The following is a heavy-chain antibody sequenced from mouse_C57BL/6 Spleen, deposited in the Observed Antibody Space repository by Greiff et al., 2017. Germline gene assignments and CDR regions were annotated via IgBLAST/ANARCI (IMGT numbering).Heavy chain of an antibody. D-gene: IGHD1-1*01. Sequence: EVMLVESGGDLVKPGGSLKLSCAASGFTFSSYGMSWVRQTPDKRLEWVATISSGGSYTYYPDSVKERFTISRDNAKNTLNMQRSSLTSEDTARYYCARRDYCETYWGQGTLVTVSA. CDR3: ARRDYCETY. CDR2: ISSGGSYT. V-gene: IGHV5-6*01. J-gene: IGHJ3*01. CDR1: GFTFSSYG.